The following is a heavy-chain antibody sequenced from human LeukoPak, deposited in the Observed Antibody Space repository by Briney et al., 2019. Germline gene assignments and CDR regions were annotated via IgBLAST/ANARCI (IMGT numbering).Heavy chain of an antibody. Sequence: SLRLSCAASGFTFDDYTMHWVRQAPGEGLEWVSGISWNSGSIGYADSVKGRFTISRDNAKNSLYLQMNSLRAEDTALYYCAKAGGYGDYGVYFDYWGQGTLVTVSS. J-gene: IGHJ4*02. CDR2: ISWNSGSI. D-gene: IGHD4-17*01. V-gene: IGHV3-9*01. CDR1: GFTFDDYT. CDR3: AKAGGYGDYGVYFDY.